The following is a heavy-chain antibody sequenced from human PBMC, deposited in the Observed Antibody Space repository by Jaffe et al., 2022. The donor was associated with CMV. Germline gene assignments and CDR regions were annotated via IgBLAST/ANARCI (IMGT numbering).Heavy chain of an antibody. CDR1: GYSFMNYW. CDR3: ARGSETLGISVRSIDF. Sequence: EVQLVQSGAEVKKPGESLRISCKGSGYSFMNYWIIWVRQMPGKGPEWMGRIDPSDSYTNYSPSFQGHVTISVDKSISTAYLQWSSLKASDTAMYYCARGSETLGISVRSIDFWGQGTLVTVSS. J-gene: IGHJ4*02. V-gene: IGHV5-10-1*03. D-gene: IGHD1-20*01. CDR2: IDPSDSYT.